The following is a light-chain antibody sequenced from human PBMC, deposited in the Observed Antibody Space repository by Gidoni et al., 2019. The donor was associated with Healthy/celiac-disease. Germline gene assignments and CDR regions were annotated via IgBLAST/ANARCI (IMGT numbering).Light chain of an antibody. J-gene: IGLJ1*01. CDR3: CSYAGSSTFYV. V-gene: IGLV2-23*01. Sequence: QSALTQPASVSASPGQAITISCTGTSSDVGSYNLVSWYQQHPGKAPKLMIYEGSKRPSGVANRFSGSKSGKTASLTIAGLQAEDEADYYCCSYAGSSTFYVFGTGTKVTVL. CDR2: EGS. CDR1: SSDVGSYNL.